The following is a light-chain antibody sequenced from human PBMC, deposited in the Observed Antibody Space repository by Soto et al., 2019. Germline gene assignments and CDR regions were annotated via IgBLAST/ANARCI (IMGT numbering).Light chain of an antibody. Sequence: QSVLTQPASVSGSPGQSLTISCTGTSSDVESYNLISWYQQHPGKAHKLMIYEVSKRPSGVSNRFSGSKSGNKAFLTISELQAEDEADYYCCSYAGSSYVFGTGTKFSV. J-gene: IGLJ1*01. CDR3: CSYAGSSYV. CDR1: SSDVESYNL. V-gene: IGLV2-23*02. CDR2: EVS.